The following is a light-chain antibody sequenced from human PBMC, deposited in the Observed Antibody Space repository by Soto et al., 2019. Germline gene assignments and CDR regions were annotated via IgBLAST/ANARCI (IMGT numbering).Light chain of an antibody. Sequence: EIVMTQSPATLSVSPGERPTLSCRASQSVSSDLAWYHQKPGQDPRLLIYGASTRATGIPARFSRSGSGTEFTLTINSLQSEEFAVYYCQQYNNWPRTFGQGTKVDI. CDR3: QQYNNWPRT. CDR1: QSVSSD. CDR2: GAS. J-gene: IGKJ1*01. V-gene: IGKV3-15*01.